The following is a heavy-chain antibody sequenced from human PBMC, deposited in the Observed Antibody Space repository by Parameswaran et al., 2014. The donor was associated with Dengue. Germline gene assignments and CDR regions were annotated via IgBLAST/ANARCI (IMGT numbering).Heavy chain of an antibody. Sequence: VRQMPGKGLEWVSYISSSGSTIYYADSVKGRFTISRDNAKNSLYLQMNSLRAEDTAVYYCARGTLQLRYCSSTSCPPAFDYWGQGTLVTVSS. V-gene: IGHV3-11*01. J-gene: IGHJ4*02. CDR2: ISSSGSTI. D-gene: IGHD2-2*01. CDR3: ARGTLQLRYCSSTSCPPAFDY.